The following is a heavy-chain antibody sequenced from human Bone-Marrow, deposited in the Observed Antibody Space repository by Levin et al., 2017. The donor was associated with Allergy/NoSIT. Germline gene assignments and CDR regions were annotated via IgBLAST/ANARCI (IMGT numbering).Heavy chain of an antibody. Sequence: GESLKISCAASGFTFSSYDMNWVRQAPGKGLEWVSVISSSGDTTYFADSVKGRFTISRDNSKNTVYLQMSSLRAEDTALYYCAKRVPHSLSPSFDCWGQGTLVTVSS. CDR2: ISSSGDTT. D-gene: IGHD2-21*01. CDR3: AKRVPHSLSPSFDC. CDR1: GFTFSSYD. J-gene: IGHJ4*02. V-gene: IGHV3-23*01.